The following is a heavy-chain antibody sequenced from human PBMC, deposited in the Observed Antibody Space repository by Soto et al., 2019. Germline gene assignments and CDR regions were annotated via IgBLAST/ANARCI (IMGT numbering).Heavy chain of an antibody. D-gene: IGHD2-15*01. Sequence: RVCRAVSGLKIGDHGMNCIRQEKRKGLEWVSYISSSSSTIYYAGSVKGRFTISRDNAKNSLYLQMNSLRDEDTAVYYCARGGIVVVVAATPGDGMDVWGQGTTVTVS. CDR3: ARGGIVVVVAATPGDGMDV. J-gene: IGHJ6*02. V-gene: IGHV3-48*02. CDR2: ISSSSSTI. CDR1: GLKIGDHG.